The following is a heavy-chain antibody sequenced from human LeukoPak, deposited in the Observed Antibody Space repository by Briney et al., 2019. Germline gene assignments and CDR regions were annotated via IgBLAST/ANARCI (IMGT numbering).Heavy chain of an antibody. J-gene: IGHJ6*02. CDR2: INHSGST. D-gene: IGHD3-10*01. CDR1: GGSFSGYY. CDR3: ARGMVRGVSLMDV. Sequence: SETPSLTCAVYGGSFSGYYWSWIRQPPGKGLEWIGEINHSGSTNYNPSLKSRVTISVDTSKNQFSLKLSSVTAADTAVYYCARGMVRGVSLMDVWGQGTTVTVSS. V-gene: IGHV4-34*01.